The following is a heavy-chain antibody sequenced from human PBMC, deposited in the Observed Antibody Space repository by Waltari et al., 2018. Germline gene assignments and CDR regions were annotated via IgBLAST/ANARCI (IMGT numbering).Heavy chain of an antibody. CDR3: AKPFYNWDDPLHS. CDR2: ITVSDDT. D-gene: IGHD1-20*01. J-gene: IGHJ4*02. V-gene: IGHV3-23*01. CDR1: AILLHNFA. Sequence: EVQLLESGGGLVQPGASLRLSCSASAILLHNFAINWVRLAPGTGLDWVAAITVSDDTFYADSVMGRFTVSRDTSKNTVYLQMNGLRAEDTAIYYCAKPFYNWDDPLHSWGQGTLVAVSS.